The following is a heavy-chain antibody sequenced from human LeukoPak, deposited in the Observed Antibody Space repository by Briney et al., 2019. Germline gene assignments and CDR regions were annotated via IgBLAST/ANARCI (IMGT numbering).Heavy chain of an antibody. D-gene: IGHD1-1*01. CDR3: ARGLTRYDCFDP. CDR1: GDSVSSNSVT. Sequence: PSQTLSLTCATSGDSVSSNSVTWNWIRQSPSRGLEWLGRTYYRSTWYNDYAVSVRGRITVNPDTSKNQFSLHLNSVTPEDTAVYYCARGLTRYDCFDPLGQGILVTVSS. J-gene: IGHJ5*02. V-gene: IGHV6-1*01. CDR2: TYYRSTWYN.